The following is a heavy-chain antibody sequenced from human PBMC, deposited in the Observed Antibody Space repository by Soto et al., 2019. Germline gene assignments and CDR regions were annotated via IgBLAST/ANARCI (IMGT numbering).Heavy chain of an antibody. CDR1: GFMFSDYA. Sequence: GGSLRLSCAASGFMFSDYAMTWARQAPGKELEWVSGLLRPGRSTYYADSVKGRFTISGDTSANTVYLQMNSLRAEDTAVYYCARTPGTTSPYYYYYYGMDVWGQGTTVTVSS. CDR2: LLRPGRST. D-gene: IGHD1-7*01. CDR3: ARTPGTTSPYYYYYYGMDV. V-gene: IGHV3-23*01. J-gene: IGHJ6*02.